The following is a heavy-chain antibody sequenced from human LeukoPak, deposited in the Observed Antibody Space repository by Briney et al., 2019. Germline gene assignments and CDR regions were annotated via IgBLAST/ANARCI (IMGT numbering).Heavy chain of an antibody. D-gene: IGHD6-13*01. Sequence: SETLSLTCTVSGGSIRSYYWRWIRQPPGKGLEWIGYIYYSGSTNYNPSLKSRVTISVDTSKNQFSLKLSSVTAADTAVYYCARQSGIAGAYDIWVPRTMVTVSS. CDR2: IYYSGST. J-gene: IGHJ3*02. V-gene: IGHV4-59*08. CDR3: ARQSGIAGAYDI. CDR1: GGSIRSYY.